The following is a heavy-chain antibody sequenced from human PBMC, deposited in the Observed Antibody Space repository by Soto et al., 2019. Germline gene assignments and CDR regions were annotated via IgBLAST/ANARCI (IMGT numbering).Heavy chain of an antibody. Sequence: QVQLVQSGAEVKKPGASVKVSCKTSGYNFTTYGVSWVRQARGRGLEWMGWISGHNGHTNYAQTFQGRGAMTTDTSTTTAYMELRSLRSDDTAVYYCARYQPYSTGYYYFDHWGQGTLAIVTS. D-gene: IGHD6-19*01. CDR2: ISGHNGHT. J-gene: IGHJ4*02. CDR3: ARYQPYSTGYYYFDH. CDR1: GYNFTTYG. V-gene: IGHV1-18*01.